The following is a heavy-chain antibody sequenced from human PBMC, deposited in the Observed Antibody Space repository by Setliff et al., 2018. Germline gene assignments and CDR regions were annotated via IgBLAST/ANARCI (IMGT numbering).Heavy chain of an antibody. Sequence: PGGSLRLSCATSGFTFCDYYMSWIRQAPGKGLEWVSYITRSGTTTFYTDSVKGRFAISRDNARNSLYLQMNSLSVEDTAVYYCATDQPHKYDSSGSAPIDYWGQGTLVTVSS. D-gene: IGHD3-22*01. CDR1: GFTFCDYY. J-gene: IGHJ4*02. CDR3: ATDQPHKYDSSGSAPIDY. CDR2: ITRSGTTT. V-gene: IGHV3-11*01.